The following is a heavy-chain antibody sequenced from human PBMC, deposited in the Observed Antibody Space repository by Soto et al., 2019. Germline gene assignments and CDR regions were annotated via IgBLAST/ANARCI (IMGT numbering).Heavy chain of an antibody. J-gene: IGHJ5*02. CDR3: AREGVAATGTWWFDP. Sequence: SETLSLTFTVSGGSISFYHWNWVRQPAGKRLEWIGRVYSNGSANYNPSLNSRATMSVDTSKDQFSLRLVSLTAADTAVYYCAREGVAATGTWWFDPWGQGTLVTVSS. D-gene: IGHD6-13*01. V-gene: IGHV4-4*07. CDR1: GGSISFYH. CDR2: VYSNGSA.